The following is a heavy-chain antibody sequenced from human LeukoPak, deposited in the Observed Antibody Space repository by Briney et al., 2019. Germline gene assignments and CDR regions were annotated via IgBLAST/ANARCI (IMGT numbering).Heavy chain of an antibody. CDR2: INHSGST. D-gene: IGHD3-16*02. V-gene: IGHV4-34*01. J-gene: IGHJ4*02. CDR3: ARHIMITFGGVIVTYFDY. Sequence: SETLSLTCAVYGGSFSGYYWSWIRQPPGKGLEWIGEINHSGSTNYNPSLKSRVTISVDTSKNQFSLKLSSVTAADTAVYYCARHIMITFGGVIVTYFDYWGQGTLVTVSS. CDR1: GGSFSGYY.